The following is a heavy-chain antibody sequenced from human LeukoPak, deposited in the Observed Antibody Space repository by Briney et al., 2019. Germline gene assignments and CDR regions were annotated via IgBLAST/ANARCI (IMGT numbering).Heavy chain of an antibody. Sequence: EASVKVSCKASGYTFTSYDINWVRQATGQGLEWMGWMNPNSGNTGYAQKFQGRVTMTRNTSISTAYMELSSLRSEDTAVYYCARGVAATPSLNDYWGQGTLVTVSS. CDR1: GYTFTSYD. CDR3: ARGVAATPSLNDY. J-gene: IGHJ4*02. V-gene: IGHV1-8*01. CDR2: MNPNSGNT. D-gene: IGHD2-15*01.